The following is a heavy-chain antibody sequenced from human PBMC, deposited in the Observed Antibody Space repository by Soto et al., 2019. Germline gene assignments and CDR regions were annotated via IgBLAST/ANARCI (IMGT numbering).Heavy chain of an antibody. Sequence: QVQLQQWGAGLLKPSETLSLTCAVYGGSFSGYQWSWIRQTPGKGLEWIGEINDSGNINFNPSLKSRVTIVLDTPKKHISLKLSSVTAADSAIYYCARGLILWFGELSRRGGYYCHVDVGGKGSTVTV. CDR3: ARGLILWFGELSRRGGYYCHVDV. J-gene: IGHJ6*03. D-gene: IGHD3-10*01. V-gene: IGHV4-34*01. CDR1: GGSFSGYQ. CDR2: INDSGNI.